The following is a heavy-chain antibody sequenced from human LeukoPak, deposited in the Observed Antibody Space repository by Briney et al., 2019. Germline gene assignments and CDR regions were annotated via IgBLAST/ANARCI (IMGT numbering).Heavy chain of an antibody. V-gene: IGHV4-39*01. J-gene: IGHJ5*02. CDR3: ARHTAPLGVTTPVNWFDP. CDR1: GVSISSSNSH. Sequence: SETLSLTCTVSGVSISSSNSHWGWIRQPPGKGLEWIGSIYYSGNTYYNASLKSQVSISIDTSKNQFSLRLTSVTAADTAVYYCARHTAPLGVTTPVNWFDPWGQGTLVTVSS. CDR2: IYYSGNT. D-gene: IGHD4-17*01.